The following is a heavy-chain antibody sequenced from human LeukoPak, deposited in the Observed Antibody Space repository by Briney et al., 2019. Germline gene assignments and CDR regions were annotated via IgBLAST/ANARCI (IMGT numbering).Heavy chain of an antibody. Sequence: GGSLRLSCAASGFTFSPYWMHWVRQAPGKGLVWVSHINGDGRTIIYADSVKGRFTISRDNAKNTLYLQMNSLRAEDTAVYYCAKDHGRDYYGSGRYDYWGQGTLVTVSS. V-gene: IGHV3-74*01. CDR2: INGDGRTI. J-gene: IGHJ4*02. D-gene: IGHD3-10*01. CDR3: AKDHGRDYYGSGRYDY. CDR1: GFTFSPYW.